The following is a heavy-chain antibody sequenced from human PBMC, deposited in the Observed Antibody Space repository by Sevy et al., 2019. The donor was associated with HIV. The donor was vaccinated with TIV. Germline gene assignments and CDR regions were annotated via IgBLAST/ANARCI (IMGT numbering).Heavy chain of an antibody. J-gene: IGHJ4*02. V-gene: IGHV3-23*01. D-gene: IGHD6-25*01. CDR1: GFXFTTYA. Sequence: GGSLRLSCAASGFXFTTYAMTWVRQGPRKGLEWVSSITGSGGASYYADSVKGRFTTSRDSSRNIVTLQMNGLRVEDTAVYYCVKARFVGSGWAGNFDXXXQGAMVTVSS. CDR3: VKARFVGSGWAGNFDX. CDR2: ITGSGGAS.